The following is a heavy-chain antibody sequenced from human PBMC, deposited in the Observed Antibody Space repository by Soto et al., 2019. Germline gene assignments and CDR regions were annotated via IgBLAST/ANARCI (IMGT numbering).Heavy chain of an antibody. D-gene: IGHD1-26*01. Sequence: EVQLVESGGGSVQPGGSLRLSCAASGFTFSSYYMSWVRQAQGKGLEWVANVNEDGGEKYYVDSVKGRFTVSRDNAKNSLYLQMNSLRAEDKAVYYCAKWGGAGSDSWGQGTLVTVSS. CDR3: AKWGGAGSDS. J-gene: IGHJ4*02. CDR2: VNEDGGEK. CDR1: GFTFSSYY. V-gene: IGHV3-7*01.